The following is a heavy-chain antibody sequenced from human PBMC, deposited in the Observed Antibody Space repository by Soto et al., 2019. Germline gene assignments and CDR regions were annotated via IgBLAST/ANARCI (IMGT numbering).Heavy chain of an antibody. CDR3: ARFITLPYYYYYGMDV. Sequence: GASVKVSCKASGYTFTSYDINWVRQATGQGLEWMGWMNPNSGNTGYAQKFQGRVTMTRNTSISTAYMELSSLRSEDTAVYYCARFITLPYYYYYGMDVWGQGTTVTVSS. V-gene: IGHV1-8*01. CDR2: MNPNSGNT. J-gene: IGHJ6*02. CDR1: GYTFTSYD. D-gene: IGHD3-16*01.